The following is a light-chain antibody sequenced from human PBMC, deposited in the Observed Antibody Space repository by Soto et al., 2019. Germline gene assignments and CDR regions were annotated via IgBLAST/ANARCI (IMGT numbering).Light chain of an antibody. Sequence: QSVLTQPPSASGTPGQRVTISYSGSSSNIGSNYVYWYQQLPGTAPKLLIYSNNQRPSGVPDRFSGSKSGTSASLAISGLRSEDEADYYCAAWDDSLSGPWVFGGGTKLTVL. CDR1: SSNIGSNY. V-gene: IGLV1-47*02. CDR2: SNN. J-gene: IGLJ3*02. CDR3: AAWDDSLSGPWV.